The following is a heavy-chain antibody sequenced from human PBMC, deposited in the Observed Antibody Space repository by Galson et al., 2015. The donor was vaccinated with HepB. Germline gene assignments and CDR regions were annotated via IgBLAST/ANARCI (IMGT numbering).Heavy chain of an antibody. J-gene: IGHJ4*02. Sequence: SVKVSCKASGYTFTSYGISWVRQAPGQGLEWMGWISAYNGNTNYAQKLQGRVTMTTDTSTSTAYMELRSLRSDDTAVYYCARRAIAVAGTPTHDDYWGQGTLVTVSS. CDR3: ARRAIAVAGTPTHDDY. V-gene: IGHV1-18*04. D-gene: IGHD6-19*01. CDR1: GYTFTSYG. CDR2: ISAYNGNT.